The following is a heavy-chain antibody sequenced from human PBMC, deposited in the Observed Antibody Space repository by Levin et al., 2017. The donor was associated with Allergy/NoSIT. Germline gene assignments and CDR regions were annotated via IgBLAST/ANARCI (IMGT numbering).Heavy chain of an antibody. J-gene: IGHJ3*02. CDR2: IWYDGSNK. Sequence: GGYLRLSCAASGFTFSSYGMHWVRQAPGKGLEWVAVIWYDGSNKYYADSVKGRFTISRDNSKNTLYLQMNSLRAEDTAVYYCARSRSRYDNRGDAFDIWGQGTMVTVSS. CDR3: ARSRSRYDNRGDAFDI. D-gene: IGHD3-22*01. CDR1: GFTFSSYG. V-gene: IGHV3-33*01.